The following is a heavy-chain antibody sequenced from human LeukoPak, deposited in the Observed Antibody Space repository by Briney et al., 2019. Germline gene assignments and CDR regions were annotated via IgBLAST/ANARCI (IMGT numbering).Heavy chain of an antibody. CDR1: GGSISSSNW. J-gene: IGHJ5*02. D-gene: IGHD6-13*01. Sequence: SSGTLSLTCAISGGSISSSNWRAWVRQPPGKGLEWVGEIYLRGNTNYNPSLESRVTISVDESKTQLSLRLESVTAADTAVYYCARDWYSSSWTGTGDWFDPWGQGTLVTVSS. CDR2: IYLRGNT. CDR3: ARDWYSSSWTGTGDWFDP. V-gene: IGHV4-4*02.